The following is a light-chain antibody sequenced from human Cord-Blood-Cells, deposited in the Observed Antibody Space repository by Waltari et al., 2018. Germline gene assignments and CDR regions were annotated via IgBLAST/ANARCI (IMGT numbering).Light chain of an antibody. CDR3: CSYAGSSTWV. J-gene: IGLJ3*02. V-gene: IGLV2-23*02. CDR1: SSDVGSYNL. CDR2: VVS. Sequence: QSALTQPASVSGSPGQSITISCTGTSSDVGSYNLVSWFQQHPGKAPKLMIYVVSKRPSWDSNLFSGSKSGNTASLTISGLQAEDESDYYCCSYAGSSTWVFGGGTKLTVL.